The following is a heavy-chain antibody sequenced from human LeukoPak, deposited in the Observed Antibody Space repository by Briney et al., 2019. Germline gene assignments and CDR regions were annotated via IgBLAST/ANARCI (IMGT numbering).Heavy chain of an antibody. J-gene: IGHJ4*02. CDR2: ISPHNGNT. CDR1: GYTFTSRG. V-gene: IGHV1-18*04. D-gene: IGHD6-6*01. Sequence: ASVKVSCKAFGYTFTSRGISWVRQAPGQGLEWMGWISPHNGNTKYVQRLQGRVTMTADTSTSTAYMELRSLRSEDTAVYYCARDLESSSPPSFDYWGQGTLDTVSS. CDR3: ARDLESSSPPSFDY.